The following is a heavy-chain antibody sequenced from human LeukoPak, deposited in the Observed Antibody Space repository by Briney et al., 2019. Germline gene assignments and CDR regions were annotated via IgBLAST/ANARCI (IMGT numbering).Heavy chain of an antibody. J-gene: IGHJ4*02. CDR1: RFTFSSYA. D-gene: IGHD5-24*01. Sequence: GGSLRLSCAASRFTFSSYAMSWVRQAPGKGLEWVSAISGSGGSTYYADSVKGRFTISRDNSKNTLYLQMNSLRAEDTAVYYCARDAGDGYNPNRLFDYWGQGTLVTVSS. CDR2: ISGSGGST. V-gene: IGHV3-23*01. CDR3: ARDAGDGYNPNRLFDY.